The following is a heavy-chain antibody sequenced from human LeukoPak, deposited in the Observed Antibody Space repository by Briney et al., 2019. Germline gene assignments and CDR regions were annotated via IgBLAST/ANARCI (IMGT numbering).Heavy chain of an antibody. J-gene: IGHJ4*02. Sequence: GESLKISCKGSGYSFSTYWIGWVRQMPGKGLGWMGIIYPGDFDTRYSPSFQGQVTISVDKSISTAYLQWGSLKASDTAMYYCARTTWKLVDPYYFDYWGQGTLVTVSS. CDR1: GYSFSTYW. D-gene: IGHD2-2*01. V-gene: IGHV5-51*01. CDR3: ARTTWKLVDPYYFDY. CDR2: IYPGDFDT.